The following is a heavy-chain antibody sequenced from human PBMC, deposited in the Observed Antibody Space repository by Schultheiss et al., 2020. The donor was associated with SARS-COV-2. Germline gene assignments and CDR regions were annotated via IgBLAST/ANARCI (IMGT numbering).Heavy chain of an antibody. Sequence: GGSLRLSCVASGFTFSAYAMHWVRQAPGKGLEWVAVISSDGSDKFYADSVKGRLTISRDNSKNTLFLQVNSLRPEDTAVYYCATGIAEARYFDLWGLGTRVTVSS. CDR2: ISSDGSDK. CDR3: ATGIAEARYFDL. D-gene: IGHD6-19*01. J-gene: IGHJ4*02. V-gene: IGHV3-30*04. CDR1: GFTFSAYA.